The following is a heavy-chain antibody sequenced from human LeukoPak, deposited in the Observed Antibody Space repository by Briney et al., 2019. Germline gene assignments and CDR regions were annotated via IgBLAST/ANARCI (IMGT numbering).Heavy chain of an antibody. D-gene: IGHD3-22*01. J-gene: IGHJ4*02. CDR2: IYHSGST. CDR1: GGPISSSNW. Sequence: PSETLSLTCAVSGGPISSSNWWSWVRQPPGKGLEWIGEIYHSGSTNYNPSLKSRVTISVDKSKNQFSLKLSSVTAADTAVYYCARVLLRPPFKYYFDYWGQGTLVTVSS. CDR3: ARVLLRPPFKYYFDY. V-gene: IGHV4-4*02.